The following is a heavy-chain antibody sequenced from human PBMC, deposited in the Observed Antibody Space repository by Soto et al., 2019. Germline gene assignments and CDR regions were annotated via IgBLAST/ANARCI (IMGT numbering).Heavy chain of an antibody. J-gene: IGHJ4*02. CDR2: VYHTGRT. D-gene: IGHD3-3*01. V-gene: IGHV4-61*01. Sequence: QVQLQESGPGLVKPSETLSLTCTVSGGSFKSGSYSWSWIRQPPGKGLEWLGYVYHTGRTSYNPSLKSRVSISMDTSKNQFSLNLDSVTAADTAVYFCASDFAYFDSWGQGTLVTVSS. CDR3: ASDFAYFDS. CDR1: GGSFKSGSYS.